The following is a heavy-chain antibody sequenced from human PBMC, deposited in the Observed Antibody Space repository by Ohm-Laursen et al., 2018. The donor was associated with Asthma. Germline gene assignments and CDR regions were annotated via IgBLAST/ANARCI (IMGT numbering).Heavy chain of an antibody. Sequence: SLRLSCSASGFTFRSYAMHRVRQAPGKGLQWVALISNDGRDQYYADSVKGRFTISRDNSKNTLYLQMNSLRAEDTAVYYCAKAAVTGDYYYGMDVWGQGTTVTVSS. J-gene: IGHJ6*02. D-gene: IGHD4-17*01. V-gene: IGHV3-30-3*02. CDR3: AKAAVTGDYYYGMDV. CDR1: GFTFRSYA. CDR2: ISNDGRDQ.